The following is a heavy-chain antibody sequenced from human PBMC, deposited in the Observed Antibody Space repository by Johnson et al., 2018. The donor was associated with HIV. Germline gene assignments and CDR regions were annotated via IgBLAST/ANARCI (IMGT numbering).Heavy chain of an antibody. CDR1: GFTFSDYY. CDR2: ISSSGTTI. V-gene: IGHV3-11*04. CDR3: GRDINYSNYVTDAFDI. D-gene: IGHD4-11*01. Sequence: VQLVESGGGLVKPGGSLRLSCVASGFTFSDYYMGWIRKAPGKGLEWVSYISSSGTTIYSADSVQGRFTTSRDNAKKSLSLQMNSLRAEDTAVYYCGRDINYSNYVTDAFDIWGQGTMVTVSS. J-gene: IGHJ3*02.